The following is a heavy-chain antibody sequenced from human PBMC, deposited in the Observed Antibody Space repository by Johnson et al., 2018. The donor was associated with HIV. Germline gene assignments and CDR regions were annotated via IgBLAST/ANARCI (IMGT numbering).Heavy chain of an antibody. J-gene: IGHJ3*02. Sequence: MLLVESGGGVVRPGESLRLSCAASGFIFDDFGMIWVRHAPGKGLERVSDVNWNGARTGYADSVKGRFTISRDNAKNSVYLQMNSLRAEDTALYYCARGGRANDAFDIWGEGTMVTVST. CDR2: VNWNGART. D-gene: IGHD3-16*01. V-gene: IGHV3-20*04. CDR3: ARGGRANDAFDI. CDR1: GFIFDDFG.